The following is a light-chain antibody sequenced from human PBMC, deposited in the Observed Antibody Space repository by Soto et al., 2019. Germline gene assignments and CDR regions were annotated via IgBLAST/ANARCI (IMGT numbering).Light chain of an antibody. Sequence: DIQMTQSPSSLSASVGDRVTITCRASQGISNYLAWYQQKPGKVPKLLIYAASTLQLGVPSRFSGSGSGTDFPLHISSLQPEDVATYYCQKHNSAPFTFGPGTKVDIK. CDR2: AAS. J-gene: IGKJ3*01. V-gene: IGKV1-27*01. CDR1: QGISNY. CDR3: QKHNSAPFT.